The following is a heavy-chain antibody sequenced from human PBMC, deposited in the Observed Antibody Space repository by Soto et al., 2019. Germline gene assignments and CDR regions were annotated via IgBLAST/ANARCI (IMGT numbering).Heavy chain of an antibody. D-gene: IGHD7-27*01. CDR2: IFDSGTT. CDR1: GGSITSDYSC. J-gene: IGHJ4*02. Sequence: SETLSLTCTVSGGSITSDYSCWSWIRQPPGEGLERIGHIFDSGTTYTNPSLRSQVAISLDTSKNHFSLTLSSVTAADTAVYYCARGPSGDKVHYWGQGALVTVSS. V-gene: IGHV4-30-4*01. CDR3: ARGPSGDKVHY.